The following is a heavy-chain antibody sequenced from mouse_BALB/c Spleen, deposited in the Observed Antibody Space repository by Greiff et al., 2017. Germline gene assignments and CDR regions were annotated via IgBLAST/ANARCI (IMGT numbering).Heavy chain of an antibody. CDR3: ARGYYGSSSWFAY. CDR1: GYAFSSYW. J-gene: IGHJ3*01. Sequence: QVQLQQSGAELVRPGSSVKISCKASGYAFSSYWMNWVKQRPGQGLEWIGQIYPGDGDTNYNGKFKGKATLTADKSSSTAYMQLSSLTSEDSAVYFCARGYYGSSSWFAYWGQGTLVTVSA. D-gene: IGHD1-1*01. CDR2: IYPGDGDT. V-gene: IGHV1-80*01.